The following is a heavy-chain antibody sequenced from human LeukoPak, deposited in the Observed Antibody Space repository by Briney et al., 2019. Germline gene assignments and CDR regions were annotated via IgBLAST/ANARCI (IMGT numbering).Heavy chain of an antibody. V-gene: IGHV3-9*03. CDR1: GFTFNDYA. J-gene: IGHJ4*02. CDR3: AKDKDSGSYSGFYYFDY. Sequence: PGGSVRLSCAASGFTFNDYAMHWVRQAPGKGLGGVSGISWNSGSIGYADSVKGRFTISRDNAKNSLYLQMNSLRAEDMALYYCAKDKDSGSYSGFYYFDYWGQGTLVTVSS. CDR2: ISWNSGSI. D-gene: IGHD1-26*01.